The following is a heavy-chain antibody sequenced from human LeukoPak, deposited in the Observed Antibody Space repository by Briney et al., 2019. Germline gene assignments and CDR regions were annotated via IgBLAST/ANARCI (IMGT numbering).Heavy chain of an antibody. CDR3: ARGSPRMITFGGVIVTLSFDY. V-gene: IGHV1-2*02. J-gene: IGHJ4*02. D-gene: IGHD3-16*02. Sequence: ASVKVSCKAYGYTFTGYYMHWVRQAPGQGLEWMGWINPNSGGTNYAQKFQGRVTMTRDTSISTAYMELSRLRSDHTAVYYCARGSPRMITFGGVIVTLSFDYWGQGTLVTVSS. CDR2: INPNSGGT. CDR1: GYTFTGYY.